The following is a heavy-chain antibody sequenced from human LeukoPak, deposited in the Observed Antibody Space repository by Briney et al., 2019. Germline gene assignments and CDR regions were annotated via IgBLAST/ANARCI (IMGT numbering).Heavy chain of an antibody. CDR2: ISYDGSNK. CDR1: GFTFSSYA. D-gene: IGHD3-10*01. V-gene: IGHV3-30*04. J-gene: IGHJ4*02. Sequence: PGRSPRLSCAASGFTFSSYAMHWVRQAPGKGLEWVAVISYDGSNKYYADSVKGRFTISRDNSKNTLYLQMNSLRAEDTAVYYCAGGSGGYYRGPDYWGQGTLVTVSS. CDR3: AGGSGGYYRGPDY.